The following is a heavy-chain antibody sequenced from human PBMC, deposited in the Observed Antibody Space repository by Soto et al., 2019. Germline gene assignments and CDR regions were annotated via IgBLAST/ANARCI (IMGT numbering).Heavy chain of an antibody. J-gene: IGHJ5*02. Sequence: SETLSLTCPVYGESFSGYYWRWIRQPPGKGLEWIGKINHRGGTNYNPSLESRVAISVDTSKNQFSLKVTSVTAADTAVYYCARDGFCASSTCRVGNWFDPWGQGTLVTVSS. D-gene: IGHD1-26*01. V-gene: IGHV4-34*01. CDR1: GESFSGYY. CDR2: INHRGGT. CDR3: ARDGFCASSTCRVGNWFDP.